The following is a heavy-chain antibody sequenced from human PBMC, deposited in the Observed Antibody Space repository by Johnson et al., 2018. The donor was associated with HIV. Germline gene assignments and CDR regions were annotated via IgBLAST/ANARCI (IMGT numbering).Heavy chain of an antibody. CDR2: ISWNSGSI. Sequence: VQLVESGGGVVRPGGSLRLSCAASGFTFADYAMPWVRQAPGKGLEWVSCISWNSGSISYADSVRGRFTISSDNAKNALYLEVNSLRADDTALYYCAKVFKVRVAGAFDIWGQGTMVTVSS. CDR3: AKVFKVRVAGAFDI. J-gene: IGHJ3*02. D-gene: IGHD6-19*01. CDR1: GFTFADYA. V-gene: IGHV3-9*01.